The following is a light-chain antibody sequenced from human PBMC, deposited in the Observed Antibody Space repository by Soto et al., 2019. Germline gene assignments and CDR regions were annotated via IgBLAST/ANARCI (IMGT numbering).Light chain of an antibody. CDR1: SSNIGAGYD. V-gene: IGLV1-40*01. J-gene: IGLJ3*02. CDR2: GNS. CDR3: QSYDSSLSGWV. Sequence: QSVLTQPPSVSGAPGQRVTISCTGSSSNIGAGYDVHWYQQLPGTAPKLLIYGNSNRPSGVPDRFSGSESGTSASLAITGLQAGDEADYYCQSYDSSLSGWVFGGGTKLTVL.